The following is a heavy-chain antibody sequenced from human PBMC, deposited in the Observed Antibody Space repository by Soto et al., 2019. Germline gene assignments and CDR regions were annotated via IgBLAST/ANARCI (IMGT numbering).Heavy chain of an antibody. V-gene: IGHV3-30*18. CDR3: AKDAYNAAFDV. Sequence: GGSLRLSCATSGFSFNIFGMHWVRQAPGKALEWVGLISKNGDNQYYGDSAKGRFIISRDNPKNSLYLQLHSLRPDDTAVYYCAKDAYNAAFDVWGQGTMVTVS. CDR2: ISKNGDNQ. J-gene: IGHJ3*01. D-gene: IGHD1-1*01. CDR1: GFSFNIFG.